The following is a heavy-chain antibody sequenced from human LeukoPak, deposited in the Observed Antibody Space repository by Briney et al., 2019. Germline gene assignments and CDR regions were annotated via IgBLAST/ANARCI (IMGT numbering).Heavy chain of an antibody. J-gene: IGHJ4*02. D-gene: IGHD1-1*01. CDR1: GESFSAFY. CDR3: ATWNAKTHSHDD. V-gene: IGHV4-34*01. CDR2: INHGGST. Sequence: PSETLSLTCAVYGESFSAFYWTWIRQPPEKGLEWIGEINHGGSTNYNPSLSSRVTISVDTSKRQFSLNLTSVTAADTAVYYCATWNAKTHSHDDWGQGTLVTVPS.